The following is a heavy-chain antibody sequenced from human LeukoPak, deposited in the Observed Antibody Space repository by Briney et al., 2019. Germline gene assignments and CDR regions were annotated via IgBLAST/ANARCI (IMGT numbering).Heavy chain of an antibody. J-gene: IGHJ4*02. D-gene: IGHD2-15*01. CDR2: VSVSGNT. CDR3: AKAPVTTCSGAYCYPFDY. CDR1: GFTLSSYA. V-gene: IGHV3-23*01. Sequence: GGSLRLSCAASGFTLSSYAMSWVRQGPGKGLEWVSAVSVSGNTYHADSVKGRFTISRDSSKNTLYLQMNSLRAEDAAVYYCAKAPVTTCSGAYCYPFDYWGQGTLVTVSS.